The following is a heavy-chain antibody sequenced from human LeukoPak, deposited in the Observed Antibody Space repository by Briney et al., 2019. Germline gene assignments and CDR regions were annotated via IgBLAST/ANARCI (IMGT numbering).Heavy chain of an antibody. CDR3: ARRAWNYAFIDY. D-gene: IGHD1-7*01. CDR1: GGSISSYY. Sequence: PSETLSLTCTVSGGSISSYYWSWIRHPPGKGLEWIGYIYYSGSTNYNPSLKSRVTISVDTSKNQFSLKLSSVTAADTAVYYCARRAWNYAFIDYWGQGTLVTVSS. V-gene: IGHV4-59*08. CDR2: IYYSGST. J-gene: IGHJ4*02.